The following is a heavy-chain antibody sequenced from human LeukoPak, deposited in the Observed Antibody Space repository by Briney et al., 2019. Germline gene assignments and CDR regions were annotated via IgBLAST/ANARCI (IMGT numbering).Heavy chain of an antibody. Sequence: ASVKVSCKASVYTFTSYGISWVRQAPGEGLEWMGWISAYNGNTNYAQKLQGRVTMTTDTSTSTAYMELRSLRSDDTAVYYCARDYGDYPNYYYYGMDVRGQGTTVTVSS. CDR3: ARDYGDYPNYYYYGMDV. J-gene: IGHJ6*02. D-gene: IGHD4-17*01. CDR2: ISAYNGNT. V-gene: IGHV1-18*01. CDR1: VYTFTSYG.